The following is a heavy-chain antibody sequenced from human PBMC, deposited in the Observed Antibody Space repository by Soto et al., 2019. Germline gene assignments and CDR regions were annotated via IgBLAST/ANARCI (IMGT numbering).Heavy chain of an antibody. J-gene: IGHJ4*02. Sequence: EVQLVESGGGLVQPGGSLRLSCAASGFTFSSYSMNRVRQAPGKGLEWVSYISSSSSTIYYADSVKGRFTISRDNAKNSLYLQMNSLRDEDTAVYYCAREAPGDYGDSGGFDYWGQGTLVTVSS. CDR2: ISSSSSTI. D-gene: IGHD4-17*01. CDR1: GFTFSSYS. CDR3: AREAPGDYGDSGGFDY. V-gene: IGHV3-48*02.